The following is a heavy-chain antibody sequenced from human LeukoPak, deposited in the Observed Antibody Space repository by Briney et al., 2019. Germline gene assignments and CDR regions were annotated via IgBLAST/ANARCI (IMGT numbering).Heavy chain of an antibody. CDR1: GFTFSSYA. Sequence: GGSLRLSCAASGFTFSSYAMHWVRQAPGKGLEYVSAISSNGGSTYYANSVKGRFTISRDNSKNTLYLQMGSLRAEDMAVYYCARERAPGMGRIYYYGMDVWGQGTTVTVSS. D-gene: IGHD3-16*01. V-gene: IGHV3-64*01. J-gene: IGHJ6*02. CDR2: ISSNGGST. CDR3: ARERAPGMGRIYYYGMDV.